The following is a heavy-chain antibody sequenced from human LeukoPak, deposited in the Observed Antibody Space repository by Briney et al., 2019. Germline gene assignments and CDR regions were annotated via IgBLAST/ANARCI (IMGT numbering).Heavy chain of an antibody. CDR3: AKAPVTTCSGAYCYSFDY. CDR1: GFTLSSYA. J-gene: IGHJ4*02. Sequence: GGSLRLSCAASGFTLSSYAMSWVRQGPGKGLEWVSAISVSGNTYHADSVKGRFTISRDSSKNTLYLQMNSLRAGDAAVYYCAKAPVTTCSGAYCYSFDYWSQGTLVTVSS. D-gene: IGHD2-15*01. V-gene: IGHV3-23*01. CDR2: ISVSGNT.